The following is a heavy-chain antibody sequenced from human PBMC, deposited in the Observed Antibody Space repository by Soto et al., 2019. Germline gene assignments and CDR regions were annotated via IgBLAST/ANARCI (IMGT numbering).Heavy chain of an antibody. CDR3: ARAPQGFGGYDSDAFDI. CDR2: INPSGGST. V-gene: IGHV1-46*03. Sequence: GPVKVSCKASGYTFTSYYMHWVRQAPGQGLEWMGIINPSGGSTSYAQKFQGRVTMTRDTSTSTVYMELSSLRSEDTAVYYCARAPQGFGGYDSDAFDIWGQGTMVTVSS. J-gene: IGHJ3*02. D-gene: IGHD5-12*01. CDR1: GYTFTSYY.